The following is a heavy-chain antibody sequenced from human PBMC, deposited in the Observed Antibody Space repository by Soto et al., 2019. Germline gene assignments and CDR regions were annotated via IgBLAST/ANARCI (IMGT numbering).Heavy chain of an antibody. V-gene: IGHV2-5*02. Sequence: QITLKESGPTLVKPTQTLTLSCTFSGFSLTTSGVGVGWIRQPPGKALAWLALLYWDDDKRYSPSLKSRLTITMDTSNNQVVLTMTNMAPVDTDTYFCAHSSGRSGDYWGQGTLVTVSS. CDR2: LYWDDDK. D-gene: IGHD3-10*01. CDR3: AHSSGRSGDY. J-gene: IGHJ4*02. CDR1: GFSLTTSGVG.